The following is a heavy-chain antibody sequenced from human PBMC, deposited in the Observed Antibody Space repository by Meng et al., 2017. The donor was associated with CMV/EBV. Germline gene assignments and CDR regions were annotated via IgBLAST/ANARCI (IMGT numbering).Heavy chain of an antibody. D-gene: IGHD2-21*02. J-gene: IGHJ6*02. V-gene: IGHV3-66*02. CDR3: ASTARNYYYYGMDV. CDR1: GFTFSSYY. CDR2: IYSGGST. Sequence: GESLKISCAASGFTFSSYYMSWVRQAPGKGLEWVSVIYSGGSTYYADSVKGRFTISRDNSKNTLYLQMNSLRPEDTAVYYCASTARNYYYYGMDVWGQGTTVTVSS.